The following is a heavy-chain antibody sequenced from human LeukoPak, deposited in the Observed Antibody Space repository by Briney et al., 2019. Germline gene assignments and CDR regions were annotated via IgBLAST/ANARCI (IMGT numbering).Heavy chain of an antibody. CDR1: GFTFSSYG. V-gene: IGHV3-33*01. CDR2: IWYDGSNK. D-gene: IGHD3-10*01. Sequence: GGSLRHSCAASGFTFSSYGMHWVRQAPGKGLEWVAVIWYDGSNKYYADSVKGRFTISRDNSKNTLYLQMNSLRAEDTAVYYCASRRTYGSGSYSDFDYWGQGTLVTVSP. CDR3: ASRRTYGSGSYSDFDY. J-gene: IGHJ4*02.